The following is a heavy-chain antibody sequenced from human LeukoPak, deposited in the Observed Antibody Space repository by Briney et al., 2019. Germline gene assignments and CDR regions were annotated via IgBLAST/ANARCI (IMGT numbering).Heavy chain of an antibody. CDR1: GFTFSSYS. CDR2: ISSSSSTI. D-gene: IGHD2-15*01. CDR3: ARMVDYMDV. V-gene: IGHV3-48*01. Sequence: GGSLRLSCAASGFTFSSYSMNWVRQAPGKGLEWVSYISSSSSTIYYADSVEGRFTISRDNAKNSLYLQMNSLRAEDTAVYYCARMVDYMDVWGKGTTVTVSS. J-gene: IGHJ6*03.